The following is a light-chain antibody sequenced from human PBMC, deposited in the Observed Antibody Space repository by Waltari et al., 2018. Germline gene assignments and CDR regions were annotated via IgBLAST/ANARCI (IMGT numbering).Light chain of an antibody. CDR1: NIGSKS. CDR3: QVWDNNSDHWV. V-gene: IGLV3-21*02. J-gene: IGLJ3*02. CDR2: DND. Sequence: SYVLTQSPSVSVAPGQTARISCGGDNIGSKSVHWYQQKSGQAPLLVVFDNDDRPSGIPERVSGANSGNTASLTISRVEAGDEADYYCQVWDNNSDHWVFGGGTKLTVL.